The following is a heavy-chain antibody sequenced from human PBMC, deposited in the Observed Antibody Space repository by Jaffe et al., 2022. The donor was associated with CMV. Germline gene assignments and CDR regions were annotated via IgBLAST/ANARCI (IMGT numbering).Heavy chain of an antibody. V-gene: IGHV3-48*03. CDR3: ARGRDKELRDY. J-gene: IGHJ4*02. CDR2: ISSSGSTI. Sequence: EVQLVESGGGLVQPGGSLRLSCAASGFTFSSYEMNWVRQAPGKGLEWVSYISSSGSTIYYADSVKGRFTISRDNAKNSLYLQMNSLRAEDTAVYYCARGRDKELRDYWGQGTLVTVSS. D-gene: IGHD2-15*01. CDR1: GFTFSSYE.